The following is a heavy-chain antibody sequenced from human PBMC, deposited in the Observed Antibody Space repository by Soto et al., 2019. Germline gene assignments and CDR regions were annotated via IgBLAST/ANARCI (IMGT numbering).Heavy chain of an antibody. CDR2: IYYSGST. Sequence: PSETLSLTCTVSGGSISSSSYYWGWIRQPPGKGLEWIGSIYYSGSTYYNPSLKSRVTISVDTSKNQFSLKLSSVTAADTAVYYCARRLXLRITMIVVAPWGAFDIWGQGTMVTVSS. CDR1: GGSISSSSYY. V-gene: IGHV4-39*01. J-gene: IGHJ3*02. D-gene: IGHD3-22*01. CDR3: ARRLXLRITMIVVAPWGAFDI.